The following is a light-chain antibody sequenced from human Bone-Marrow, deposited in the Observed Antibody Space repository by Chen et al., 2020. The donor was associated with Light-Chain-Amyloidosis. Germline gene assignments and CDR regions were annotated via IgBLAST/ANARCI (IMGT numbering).Light chain of an antibody. V-gene: IGKV3-20*01. CDR1: QTISSNY. J-gene: IGKJ4*01. CDR2: GSS. CDR3: QQYGTSPLT. Sequence: EIVLTQSPGTLSLSPGEGANLPCRASQTISSNYLTWYQQQFGQAPRLHIYGSSSRATGIPDRFTGSGSGTDFTLTINRLEPEDFAMYYCQQYGTSPLTFGGGTKVEIK.